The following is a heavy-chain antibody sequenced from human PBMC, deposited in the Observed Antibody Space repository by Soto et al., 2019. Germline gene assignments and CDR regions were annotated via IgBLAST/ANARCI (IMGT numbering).Heavy chain of an antibody. CDR2: INPNSGGT. Sequence: QVQLVQSGAEVKKPGASVKVSCKASGYTFTGYYMHWVRQAPGQGLEWMGWINPNSGGTNYAQKFQGRVTMTRDKSISTAYMELSRLRSDDTAVYYCARSIRRHTAWPPTGYWGQGTLVTVSS. D-gene: IGHD5-18*01. J-gene: IGHJ4*02. V-gene: IGHV1-2*02. CDR1: GYTFTGYY. CDR3: ARSIRRHTAWPPTGY.